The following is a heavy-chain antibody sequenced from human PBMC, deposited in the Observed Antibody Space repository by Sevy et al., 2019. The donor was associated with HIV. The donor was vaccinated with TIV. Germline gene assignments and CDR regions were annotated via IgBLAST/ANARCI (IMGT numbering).Heavy chain of an antibody. V-gene: IGHV3-48*02. J-gene: IGHJ4*02. CDR2: ISKSGSTT. Sequence: GGSLRLSCAASGFTFSHHNMNWVRQAPGKGLEWISYISKSGSTTYFAVSVRGRFTISRDNAKNSLFLEMHSLTDEDTALYYCARDENRELGTIPLDSWGRGIQVTVSS. CDR1: GFTFSHHN. CDR3: ARDENRELGTIPLDS. D-gene: IGHD7-27*01.